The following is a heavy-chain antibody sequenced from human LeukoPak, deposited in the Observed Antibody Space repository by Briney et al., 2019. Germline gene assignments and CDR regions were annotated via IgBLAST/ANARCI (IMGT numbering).Heavy chain of an antibody. CDR3: ARAGDIAVAKVGFDY. Sequence: PGESLKISCKGSGYSFTSYGISWVRQAPGQGLEWMGWISAYNGNTNYAQKLQGRVTMTTDTSTSTAYMELRSLRSDDTAVYYCARAGDIAVAKVGFDYWGQGTLVTVSS. CDR2: ISAYNGNT. D-gene: IGHD6-19*01. CDR1: GYSFTSYG. V-gene: IGHV1-18*01. J-gene: IGHJ4*02.